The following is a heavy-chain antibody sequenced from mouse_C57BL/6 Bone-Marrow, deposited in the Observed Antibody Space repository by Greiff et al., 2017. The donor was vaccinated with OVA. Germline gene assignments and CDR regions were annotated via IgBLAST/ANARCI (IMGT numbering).Heavy chain of an antibody. V-gene: IGHV3-1*01. D-gene: IGHD3-3*01. CDR3: AREGTGDGWFAY. CDR1: GYSITSGYD. CDR2: ISYSGST. J-gene: IGHJ3*01. Sequence: VQLQQSGPGMVKPSQSLSLTCTVTGYSITSGYDWHWIRHFPGNKLEWMGYISYSGSTNYNPSLKSRISITHDTSKNHFFLKLNSVTTEDTATYYCAREGTGDGWFAYWGQGTLVTVSA.